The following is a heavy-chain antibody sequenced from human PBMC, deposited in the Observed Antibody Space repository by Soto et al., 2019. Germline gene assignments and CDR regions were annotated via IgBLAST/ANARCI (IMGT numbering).Heavy chain of an antibody. D-gene: IGHD6-13*01. J-gene: IGHJ4*02. V-gene: IGHV4-31*03. CDR2: IYYSGST. Sequence: PSETLSLTCTVSGGSISSGGYYWSWIRQHPGKGLEWIGYIYYSGSTYYNPSLKSRVTISVDTSKNQFSLKLSSVTAADTAVYYCARDRGSSSWSFEYWGQGTLVTVSS. CDR1: GGSISSGGYY. CDR3: ARDRGSSSWSFEY.